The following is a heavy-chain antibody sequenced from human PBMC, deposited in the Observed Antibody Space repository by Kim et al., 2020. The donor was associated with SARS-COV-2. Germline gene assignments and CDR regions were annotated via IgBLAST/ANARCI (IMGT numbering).Heavy chain of an antibody. CDR1: GFTFSSYD. CDR2: IGTAGDP. V-gene: IGHV3-13*05. J-gene: IGHJ6*02. Sequence: GESLRLSCAASGFTFSSYDMHWVRQATGKGLEWVSAIGTAGDPYYPGSVKGRFTISRENAKNSLYLQMNSLRAGDTAVYYCARGRWRRGAAAGSESYYYGMDVWGQGTTVTVSS. CDR3: ARGRWRRGAAAGSESYYYGMDV. D-gene: IGHD6-13*01.